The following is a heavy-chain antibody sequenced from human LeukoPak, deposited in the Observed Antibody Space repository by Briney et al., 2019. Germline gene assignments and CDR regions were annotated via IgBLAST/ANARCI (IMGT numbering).Heavy chain of an antibody. Sequence: PGGSLRLSCAASEFTFSSYWMHWVRQAPGKGLVWVSRIKGDESSTTYADSVKGRFTISRDNAKNTLYLQMNSLTAEDTAVYYCARGAYCGGDCPLPNSLYWGRGTLVTVSS. CDR1: EFTFSSYW. J-gene: IGHJ4*02. CDR2: IKGDESST. V-gene: IGHV3-74*01. CDR3: ARGAYCGGDCPLPNSLY. D-gene: IGHD2-21*01.